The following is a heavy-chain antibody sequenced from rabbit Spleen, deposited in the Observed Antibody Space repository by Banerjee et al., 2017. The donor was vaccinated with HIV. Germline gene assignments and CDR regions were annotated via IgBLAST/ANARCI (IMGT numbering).Heavy chain of an antibody. CDR3: ARDGTGGSYFAL. CDR2: IDPVFGIT. D-gene: IGHD8-1*01. J-gene: IGHJ4*01. CDR1: GFTLSRYY. Sequence: QLEESAGGLVQPGGSLKLSCKASGFTLSRYYMNWVRQAPGKGLEWIGYIDPVFGITYYANWVNGRFSISSHNAQNTLYLQLSSLTAADTATYFCARDGTGGSYFALWGPGTLVTVS. V-gene: IGHV1S7*01.